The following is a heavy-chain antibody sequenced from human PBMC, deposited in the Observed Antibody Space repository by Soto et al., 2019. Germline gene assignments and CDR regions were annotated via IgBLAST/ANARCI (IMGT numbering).Heavy chain of an antibody. V-gene: IGHV6-1*01. CDR1: GDSVSSKSAA. J-gene: IGHJ4*02. CDR3: ARAEGWFDY. D-gene: IGHD6-19*01. CDR2: TYYGSKWYN. Sequence: SQPLSLTCGISGDSVSSKSAAWNWIRQSPSRGLEWLGRTYYGSKWYNEYAQSVKSRITINPDTSKNQFSLQVNSVTPEDTAVYYCARAEGWFDYWGQGILVTVSS.